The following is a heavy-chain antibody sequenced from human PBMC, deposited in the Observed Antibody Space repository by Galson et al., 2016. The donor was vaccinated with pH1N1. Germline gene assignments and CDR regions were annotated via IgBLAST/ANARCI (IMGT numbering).Heavy chain of an antibody. J-gene: IGHJ4*02. V-gene: IGHV2-5*02. D-gene: IGHD2-15*01. CDR2: IFWDDDE. CDR1: GFSLKTSGVA. CDR3: AHTTVGTPTTCSFEY. Sequence: PALVKPTQTLTLTCTFSGFSLKTSGVAVGWIRQPPEQALEWLTLIFWDDDERYSPSLKSRLTITKDTSRNQVVLTVSNMDPLDTATYYLAHTTVGTPTTCSFEYWGQGTLVTVSS.